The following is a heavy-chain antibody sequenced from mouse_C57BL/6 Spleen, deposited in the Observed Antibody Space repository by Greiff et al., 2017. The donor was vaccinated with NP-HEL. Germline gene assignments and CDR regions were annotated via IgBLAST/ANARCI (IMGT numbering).Heavy chain of an antibody. D-gene: IGHD2-4*01. V-gene: IGHV1-69*01. Sequence: QVQLKQPGAELVMPGASVKLSCKASGYTFTSYWMHWVKQRPGQGLEWIGEIDPSDSYTNYNQKFKGKSTLTVDKSSSTAYMQLSSLTSEDSAVYYCARMGLSDYDYAMDYWGQGTSVTVSS. J-gene: IGHJ4*01. CDR1: GYTFTSYW. CDR2: IDPSDSYT. CDR3: ARMGLSDYDYAMDY.